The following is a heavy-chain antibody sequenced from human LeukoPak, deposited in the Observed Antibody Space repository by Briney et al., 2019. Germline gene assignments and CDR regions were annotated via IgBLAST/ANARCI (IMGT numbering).Heavy chain of an antibody. CDR1: GGTFSSYA. CDR2: IIPIFGTA. D-gene: IGHD3-22*01. Sequence: SVKVSCKASGGTFSSYAISWVRQAPGQGLEWMGGIIPIFGTANYAQKFQGRVTITADESTSTAYMELSSLRSEDTAVYYCARSGYDGNFYYYYMDVWGKGTTVTISS. CDR3: ARSGYDGNFYYYYMDV. J-gene: IGHJ6*03. V-gene: IGHV1-69*13.